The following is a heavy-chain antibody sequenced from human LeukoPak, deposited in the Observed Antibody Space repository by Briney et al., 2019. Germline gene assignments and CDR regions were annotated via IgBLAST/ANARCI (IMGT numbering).Heavy chain of an antibody. Sequence: SETLSLICSVSGGSLSSWNYYWGWIRQPPGKGLEWIGSIYYSGSTYYNPSLKSRVTISVDTSKNQFSLKLSSVTAADTAVYYCARSIVATSLYYFDYWGQGTLVTVSS. CDR2: IYYSGST. J-gene: IGHJ4*02. CDR1: GGSLSSWNYY. CDR3: ARSIVATSLYYFDY. V-gene: IGHV4-39*01. D-gene: IGHD5-12*01.